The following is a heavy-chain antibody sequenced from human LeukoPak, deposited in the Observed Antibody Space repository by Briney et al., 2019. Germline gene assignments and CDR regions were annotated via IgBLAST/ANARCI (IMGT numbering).Heavy chain of an antibody. CDR1: GGTFSSSA. CDR3: ARGAITYYYDSSGYYPPDY. D-gene: IGHD3-22*01. V-gene: IGHV1-69*05. J-gene: IGHJ4*02. Sequence: SVKVSCKASGGTFSSSAISWVRQTPGQELEWMGRIIPIFGTANYAQKFQGRVTITTDESTSTAYMELSSLRSEDTAVYYCARGAITYYYDSSGYYPPDYWGQGTLVTVSS. CDR2: IIPIFGTA.